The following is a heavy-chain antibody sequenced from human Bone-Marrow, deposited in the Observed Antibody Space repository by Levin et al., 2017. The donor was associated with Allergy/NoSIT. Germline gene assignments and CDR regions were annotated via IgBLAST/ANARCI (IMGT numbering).Heavy chain of an antibody. CDR3: AKSVRFGGGSTDAYDV. Sequence: GGSLRLSCAVSGFTVSGNYMSWVRQAPGKGLEWVSVIYNDGSTYYADSVKGRFTISRDNSTNTLYLQMNSLRAEDTALYFCAKSVRFGGGSTDAYDVWGQGTMVTVSS. V-gene: IGHV3-53*01. CDR2: IYNDGST. J-gene: IGHJ3*01. D-gene: IGHD2-15*01. CDR1: GFTVSGNY.